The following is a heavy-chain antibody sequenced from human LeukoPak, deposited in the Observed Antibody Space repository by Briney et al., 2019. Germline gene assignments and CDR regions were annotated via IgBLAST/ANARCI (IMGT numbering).Heavy chain of an antibody. J-gene: IGHJ4*02. CDR3: ARGYGDYVAY. D-gene: IGHD4-17*01. CDR2: IGSDSSTI. V-gene: IGHV3-48*02. CDR1: GFTFVTYS. Sequence: GGSLRLSCAASGFTFVTYSMNWVRQAPGKGLEWVSYIGSDSSTIYYADSVKGRFTISRDNAKNSLYLQMNSQRDEDTAVYYCARGYGDYVAYWGQGTLVTVSS.